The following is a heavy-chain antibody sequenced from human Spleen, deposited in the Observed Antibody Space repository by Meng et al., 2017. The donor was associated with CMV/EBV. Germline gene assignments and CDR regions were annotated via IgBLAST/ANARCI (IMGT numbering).Heavy chain of an antibody. CDR3: AHSSPRGGWFDP. Sequence: FEWSCPALVKQIQTLPLTCTFAGVSHSPSGSGVGWYLQRPGKALNGLALIYWDDDKRYSPSRKSRLTITKDTSKNQVVLTMTNMDPVDTATYSCAHSSPRGGWFDPWGQGTLVTVSS. J-gene: IGHJ5*02. CDR1: GVSHSPSGSG. D-gene: IGHD3-10*01. CDR2: IYWDDDK. V-gene: IGHV2-5*02.